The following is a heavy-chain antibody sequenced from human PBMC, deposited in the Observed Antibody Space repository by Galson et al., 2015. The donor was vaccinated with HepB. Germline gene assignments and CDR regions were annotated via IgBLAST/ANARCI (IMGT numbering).Heavy chain of an antibody. CDR3: AKDGPWGVGCSGGACYKDV. V-gene: IGHV3-23*01. CDR2: ISGSGGGR. J-gene: IGHJ6*04. CDR1: GFTLSNYA. Sequence: SLRLSCADSGFTLSNYAMSWVRQAPGKGLEWVSGISGSGGGRYYADSVKGRFTISRDNSKNTLYLQMNSLRVEDTAVYYCAKDGPWGVGCSGGACYKDVWGKGTTVIGSS. D-gene: IGHD2-8*02.